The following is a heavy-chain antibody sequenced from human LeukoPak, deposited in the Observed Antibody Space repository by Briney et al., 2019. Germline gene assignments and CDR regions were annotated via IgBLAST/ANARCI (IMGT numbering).Heavy chain of an antibody. Sequence: SETLSLTCTVSGVSISSYYWSSIRQPPGKGLEWIGYIFYSGNTIYNPSLRSRVTISADTSKNHFSLRLRSVTAADTAVYYCARLAAISGSDYPDDWGQGTLVTVSS. D-gene: IGHD6-25*01. CDR2: IFYSGNT. J-gene: IGHJ4*02. CDR3: ARLAAISGSDYPDD. CDR1: GVSISSYY. V-gene: IGHV4-59*08.